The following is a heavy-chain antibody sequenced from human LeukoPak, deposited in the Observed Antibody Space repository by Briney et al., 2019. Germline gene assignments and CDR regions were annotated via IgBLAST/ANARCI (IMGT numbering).Heavy chain of an antibody. CDR3: ARGGGRYESSGYYLDY. Sequence: GGSLRLSCAASGFTFSTYSMNWVRQAPGKGLEWVSSISSSSRYIYYADSVKGRFTISRDNAKNSLYLQMNSLRAEDTAVYYCARGGGRYESSGYYLDYWGQGTLVTVSS. CDR2: ISSSSRYI. V-gene: IGHV3-21*01. J-gene: IGHJ4*02. D-gene: IGHD3-22*01. CDR1: GFTFSTYS.